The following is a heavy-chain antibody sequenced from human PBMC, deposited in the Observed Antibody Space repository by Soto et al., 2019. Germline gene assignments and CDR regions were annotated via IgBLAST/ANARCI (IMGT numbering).Heavy chain of an antibody. CDR2: IYTSGST. V-gene: IGHV4-4*07. CDR1: GGSISSYY. J-gene: IGHJ5*02. D-gene: IGHD1-7*01. Sequence: SETLSLTCTVSGGSISSYYWSWIRQPAGKGLEWIGRIYTSGSTNYNPSLKSRVTMSVDTSKNQFSLKLSSVTAADTAVYYCARVSGTGTTLMGWFDPWGQGTLVTVS. CDR3: ARVSGTGTTLMGWFDP.